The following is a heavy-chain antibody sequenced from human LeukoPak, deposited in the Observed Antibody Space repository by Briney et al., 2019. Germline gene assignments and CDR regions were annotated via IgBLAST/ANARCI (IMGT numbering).Heavy chain of an antibody. CDR2: IYSGGST. D-gene: IGHD6-19*01. J-gene: IGHJ4*02. Sequence: GGSLRLSCVASGFTFSSFGMSWVRQAPGKGLEWVSVIYSGGSTYYADSVKGRFTIPRDNSKNTLYLQMNSLRAEDTAVYYCARGYSSGWYSSGDYWGQGTLVTVSS. CDR1: GFTFSSFG. CDR3: ARGYSSGWYSSGDY. V-gene: IGHV3-53*01.